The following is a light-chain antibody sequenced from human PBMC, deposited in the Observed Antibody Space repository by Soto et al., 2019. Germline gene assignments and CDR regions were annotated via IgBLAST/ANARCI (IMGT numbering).Light chain of an antibody. CDR3: SSYAGSNNQV. CDR2: EVS. J-gene: IGLJ1*01. Sequence: QSVLTQPASASGSPGQSVTISCTGTSSDVGGYNYVSWYQQHPGRAPKLMIYEVSKRPSGVPDRFSGSKSGNSASLTISQLQTEDEAYYYCSSYAGSNNQVFGTGTKVTVL. CDR1: SSDVGGYNY. V-gene: IGLV2-8*01.